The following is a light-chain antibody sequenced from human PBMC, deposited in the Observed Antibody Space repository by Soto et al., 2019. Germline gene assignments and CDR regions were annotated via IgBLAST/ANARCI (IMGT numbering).Light chain of an antibody. CDR2: DAS. CDR1: QTISNN. Sequence: EIVLTQSPGTLSLSPGERVTLSCRTSQTISNNHLAWYQQKPGQAPRLLIYDASNRATGIPARFSGSGSGTDFTLTISSLEPEDFAVYYCQQRDNWPPITFGQGTRLEIK. J-gene: IGKJ5*01. V-gene: IGKV3D-20*02. CDR3: QQRDNWPPIT.